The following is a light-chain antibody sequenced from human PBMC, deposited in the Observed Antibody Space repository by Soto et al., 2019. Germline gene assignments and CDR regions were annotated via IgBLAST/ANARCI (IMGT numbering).Light chain of an antibody. V-gene: IGLV2-14*01. CDR2: EVT. J-gene: IGLJ1*01. Sequence: QLVLTQPASVSGSPGQSITISCTGISSDVGGYNYVSWYQQHPGKAPKLMIYEVTNRPSGVSDRFSGSKSGNTASLTISGLQVEDEADYYCSSYTSTNTPFVFGSGTKLTVL. CDR1: SSDVGGYNY. CDR3: SSYTSTNTPFV.